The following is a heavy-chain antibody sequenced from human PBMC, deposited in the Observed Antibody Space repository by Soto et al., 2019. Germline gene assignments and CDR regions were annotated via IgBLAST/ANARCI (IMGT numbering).Heavy chain of an antibody. J-gene: IGHJ5*02. V-gene: IGHV1-8*01. CDR3: ARMATYGTLNWFDP. D-gene: IGHD1-1*01. Sequence: ASVKVSCKTSGYTFSTYDINWVRQAPGQGLEWMGWMNPNSANTGYAQKFQGRVSMTRDMSISTAYMELSRLRPEDTAIYYCARMATYGTLNWFDPWGQGTLVTVSS. CDR2: MNPNSANT. CDR1: GYTFSTYD.